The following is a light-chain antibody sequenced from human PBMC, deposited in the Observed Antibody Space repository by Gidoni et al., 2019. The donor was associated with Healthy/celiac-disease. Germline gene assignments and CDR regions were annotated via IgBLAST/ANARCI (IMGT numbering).Light chain of an antibody. V-gene: IGLV1-44*01. CDR3: AAWDDSLNGPV. J-gene: IGLJ3*02. Sequence: QSVRTQPPSASGPPGQRVTISCSGSSSNIGSNTVNWYQQHPGTAPKLLIYSNNQRPSGVPDRFSGSKSGTSASLAISGLQSEDEADYYCAAWDDSLNGPVFGGGTKLTVL. CDR2: SNN. CDR1: SSNIGSNT.